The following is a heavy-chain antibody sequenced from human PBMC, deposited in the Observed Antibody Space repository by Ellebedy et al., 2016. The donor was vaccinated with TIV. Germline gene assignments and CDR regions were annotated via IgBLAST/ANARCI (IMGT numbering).Heavy chain of an antibody. CDR2: VSTSGDYT. Sequence: PGGSLRLSCAASAFAVNRYVMHLVRQARGKALESVASVSTSGDYTYYADPVKGRFTIVRDTAKDSLYLQMNCLRAEDTALYNCARDAVANNYYNNGMDVWGQGTTVTVSS. CDR3: ARDAVANNYYNNGMDV. V-gene: IGHV3-21*01. D-gene: IGHD6-19*01. CDR1: AFAVNRYV. J-gene: IGHJ6*02.